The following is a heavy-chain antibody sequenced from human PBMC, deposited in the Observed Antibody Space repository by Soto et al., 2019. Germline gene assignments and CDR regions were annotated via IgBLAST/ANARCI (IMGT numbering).Heavy chain of an antibody. CDR2: MNPNSGNT. CDR3: ARSKGSWYQLFDY. Sequence: ASVKVSFKSSGYTFTSYYMNWVRQATGKGLEWMGWMNPNSGNTVYAQKFQGRVTMTRNTSISTAYMELSSLRSEDTAVYYCARSKGSWYQLFDYWGQGTLVTFSS. V-gene: IGHV1-8*01. D-gene: IGHD6-13*01. CDR1: GYTFTSYY. J-gene: IGHJ4*02.